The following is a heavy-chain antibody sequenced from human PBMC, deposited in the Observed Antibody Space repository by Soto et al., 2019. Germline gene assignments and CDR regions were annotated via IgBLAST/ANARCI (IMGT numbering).Heavy chain of an antibody. CDR2: IIPIFGTA. CDR3: ARAAEMATMSGDY. J-gene: IGHJ4*02. Sequence: SVKVSCKASGGTFSSYAISWVRQAPGQGLEWTGGIIPIFGTANYAQKFQGRVTITADESTSTAYMELSSLRSEDTAVYYCARAAEMATMSGDYWGQGTLVTVSS. CDR1: GGTFSSYA. V-gene: IGHV1-69*13. D-gene: IGHD5-12*01.